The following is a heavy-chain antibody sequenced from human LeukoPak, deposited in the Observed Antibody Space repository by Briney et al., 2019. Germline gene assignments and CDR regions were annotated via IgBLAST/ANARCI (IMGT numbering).Heavy chain of an antibody. CDR1: GFTFNMYW. J-gene: IGHJ4*02. Sequence: GGSLRLSCAASGFTFNMYWMTWVRQAPGKGLESVAYINKDGSDKYYVDSVKGRFTVSRDNAKNSLYPQVNSLRAEDTAVYYCARDAGYGGNSDYWGQGTLVTVSS. CDR2: INKDGSDK. V-gene: IGHV3-7*01. CDR3: ARDAGYGGNSDY. D-gene: IGHD4-23*01.